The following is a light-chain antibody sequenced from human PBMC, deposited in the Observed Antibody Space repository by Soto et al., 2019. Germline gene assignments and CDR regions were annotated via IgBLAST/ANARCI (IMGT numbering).Light chain of an antibody. V-gene: IGKV1-5*03. CDR2: KAS. CDR3: QQCFWHWT. J-gene: IGKJ1*01. CDR1: QTISSW. Sequence: DVHMSQSPSTLSGSVGDRVTITCRASQTISSWLAWYQQKPGKAPKLLIYKASTLKSGVPSRFSGSGSGTEFTLTISSLAPDDFATYYCQQCFWHWTFGEGTKVDIK.